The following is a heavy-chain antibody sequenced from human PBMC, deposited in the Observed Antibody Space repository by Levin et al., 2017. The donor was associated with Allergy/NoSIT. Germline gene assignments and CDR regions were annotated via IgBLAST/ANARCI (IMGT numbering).Heavy chain of an antibody. J-gene: IGHJ4*02. CDR3: ARDRNGGGYYFDY. Sequence: GESLKISCAASGFTVSSNYMSWVRQAPGKGLEWVSVIYSGGSTYYADSVKGRFTISRDNSKNTLYLQMNSLRAEDTAVYYCARDRNGGGYYFDYWGQGTLVTVSS. V-gene: IGHV3-66*02. CDR2: IYSGGST. D-gene: IGHD1-1*01. CDR1: GFTVSSNY.